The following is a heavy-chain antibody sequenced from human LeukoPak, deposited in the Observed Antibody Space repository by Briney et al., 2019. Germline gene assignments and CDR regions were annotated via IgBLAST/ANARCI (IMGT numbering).Heavy chain of an antibody. Sequence: GGSLRLSCAASGITFSSYAMSWVRQAPGKGLEWVSAVSGSGGSTYYADSVKGRFTISRDNSKNTLYLQMNSLRAEDTAVYYCAKWGYYDSSGYPDAFDIWGQGTMVTVSS. V-gene: IGHV3-23*01. CDR2: VSGSGGST. J-gene: IGHJ3*02. D-gene: IGHD3-22*01. CDR3: AKWGYYDSSGYPDAFDI. CDR1: GITFSSYA.